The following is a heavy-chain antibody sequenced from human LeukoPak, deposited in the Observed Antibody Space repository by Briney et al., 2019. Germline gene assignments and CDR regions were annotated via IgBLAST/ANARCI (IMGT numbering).Heavy chain of an antibody. V-gene: IGHV3-30*02. Sequence: GGSLRLSCAASGFTFSSYGMHWVRQAPGKGLEWVAFIPYDGSNKYYADSVKGRFTISRDNSKNTLYLQMNSLRAEDTAVYYCAKDGKGERSPGYSTYFDYWGQGTLVTVSS. J-gene: IGHJ4*02. D-gene: IGHD6-13*01. CDR1: GFTFSSYG. CDR2: IPYDGSNK. CDR3: AKDGKGERSPGYSTYFDY.